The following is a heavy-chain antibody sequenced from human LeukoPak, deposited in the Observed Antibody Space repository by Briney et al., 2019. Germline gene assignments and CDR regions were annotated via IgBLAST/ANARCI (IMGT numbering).Heavy chain of an antibody. CDR2: INHSGST. J-gene: IGHJ3*02. D-gene: IGHD1-26*01. CDR3: AGRHMTPEDFDI. Sequence: SETLSLTCAVYGGSFSGYYWSWIRQPPGKGLEWIGEINHSGSTNYNPSLKSRVTISVDTSKNQFSLKLSSVTAADTAVYYCAGRHMTPEDFDIWGQGTMVTVSS. V-gene: IGHV4-34*01. CDR1: GGSFSGYY.